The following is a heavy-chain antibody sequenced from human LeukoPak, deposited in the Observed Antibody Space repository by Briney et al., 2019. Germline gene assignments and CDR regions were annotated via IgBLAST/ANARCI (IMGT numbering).Heavy chain of an antibody. Sequence: SETLSLTCTVSGGSVSSGIYHWSWIRQAPGKGLEWIGHNGNTNYNPSLKSRVTISIDTSKNQFSLNLNTVTAADTAVYYCATYYGGVGGRGHWGPGTLVTVSS. J-gene: IGHJ4*02. CDR2: NGNT. V-gene: IGHV4-61*01. CDR1: GGSVSSGIYH. CDR3: ATYYGGVGGRGH. D-gene: IGHD2-21*01.